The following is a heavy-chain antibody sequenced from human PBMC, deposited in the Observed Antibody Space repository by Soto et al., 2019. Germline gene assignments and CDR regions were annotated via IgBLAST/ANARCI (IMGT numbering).Heavy chain of an antibody. CDR2: IDPSDSQT. CDR3: ARQIYDSDTGPNFQYYFDS. J-gene: IGHJ4*02. Sequence: GESLKISCKGSGYSFAGYWITWVRQKPGKGLEWMGGIDPSDSQTYYSPSFRGHVTISATKSITTVFLQWSSLRASDTAMYYCARQIYDSDTGPNFQYYFDSWGQGTPVTVSS. CDR1: GYSFAGYW. D-gene: IGHD3-22*01. V-gene: IGHV5-10-1*01.